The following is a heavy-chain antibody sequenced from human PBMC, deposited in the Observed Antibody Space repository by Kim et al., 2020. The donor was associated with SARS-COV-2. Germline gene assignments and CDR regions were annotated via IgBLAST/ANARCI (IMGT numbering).Heavy chain of an antibody. D-gene: IGHD6-6*01. CDR1: GYSFTSYW. J-gene: IGHJ6*02. CDR2: IYPGDSDT. Sequence: GESLKISCKGSGYSFTSYWIGWVRQMPGKGLEWMGIIYPGDSDTRYSPSFQGQVTISADKSISTAYLQWSSLKASDTAMYYCARLPPRPPIAARPLYYYYGMDVWGQGTTVTVSS. V-gene: IGHV5-51*01. CDR3: ARLPPRPPIAARPLYYYYGMDV.